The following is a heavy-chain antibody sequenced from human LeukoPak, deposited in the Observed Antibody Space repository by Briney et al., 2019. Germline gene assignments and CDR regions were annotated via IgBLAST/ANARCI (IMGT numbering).Heavy chain of an antibody. CDR2: INPNSGGT. CDR3: ARDLWGSSSPPDY. V-gene: IGHV1-2*02. CDR1: GYTFTGYY. D-gene: IGHD6-6*01. J-gene: IGHJ4*02. Sequence: ASVKVSCKASGYTFTGYYMHWVRQAPGQGLEWMGWINPNSGGTNYAQKFQGRATMTRDTSISTAYMELSRLRSDDTAVYYCARDLWGSSSPPDYWGQGTLVTVSS.